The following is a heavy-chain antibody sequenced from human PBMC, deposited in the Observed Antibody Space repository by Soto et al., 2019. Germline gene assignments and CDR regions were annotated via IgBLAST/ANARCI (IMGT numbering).Heavy chain of an antibody. V-gene: IGHV3-21*01. J-gene: IGHJ5*02. CDR1: GFTFNTYD. CDR2: ITTSSAYI. Sequence: EVQLVESGGGLVKPGGSLRLSCAASGFTFNTYDMNWFRQAPGKGLEWVSSITTSSAYIYYADSLKGRITISRDNAKHSLFLQMNSLRAEDTAVDYCVRSGTARLLRHSWFDTWGQGTLVTVSS. CDR3: VRSGTARLLRHSWFDT. D-gene: IGHD2-21*01.